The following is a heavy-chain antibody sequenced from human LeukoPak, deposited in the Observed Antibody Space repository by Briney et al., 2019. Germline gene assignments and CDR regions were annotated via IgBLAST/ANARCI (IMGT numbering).Heavy chain of an antibody. D-gene: IGHD2-21*01. CDR2: ISGSGGST. CDR1: GFTFSSYA. CDR3: AKIPRYYYYYYMDV. V-gene: IGHV3-23*01. J-gene: IGHJ6*03. Sequence: AGGSLRLSCAASGFTFSSYAMSWVRQAPGKGLEWVSAISGSGGSTYYADSVKGRFTISRDNSKNTLYLQMNSLRAEDTAVYYCAKIPRYYYYYYMDVWGKGTTVTVSS.